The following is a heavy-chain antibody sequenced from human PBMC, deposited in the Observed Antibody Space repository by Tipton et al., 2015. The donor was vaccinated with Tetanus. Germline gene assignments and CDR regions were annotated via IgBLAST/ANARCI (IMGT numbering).Heavy chain of an antibody. CDR1: GFNFAIYG. V-gene: IGHV3-30*18. Sequence: SLRLSCVGSGFNFAIYGMHWVRQAPGKGLEWVATISCNGANEHYADSVKGRFTISRDISKNTMHLQMDNLRTEDTAVYYCAKDGPLYSISPSPSVASWGQGPLVTVSS. CDR3: AKDGPLYSISPSPSVAS. J-gene: IGHJ4*02. D-gene: IGHD6-6*01. CDR2: ISCNGANE.